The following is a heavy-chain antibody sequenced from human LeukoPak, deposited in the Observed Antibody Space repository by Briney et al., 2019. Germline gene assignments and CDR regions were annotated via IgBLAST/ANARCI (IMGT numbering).Heavy chain of an antibody. Sequence: PGGSLRLSCAASGFTFSDYDMHWVRQATRKSLEWVSAIGTAGDTYYTGSVKGRFTISRENAKNSLYLQMNSLRAGDTAVYYCARVAKERVGGVYYFDYWGQGTLVTVSS. V-gene: IGHV3-13*01. J-gene: IGHJ4*02. CDR1: GFTFSDYD. CDR2: IGTAGDT. D-gene: IGHD1-1*01. CDR3: ARVAKERVGGVYYFDY.